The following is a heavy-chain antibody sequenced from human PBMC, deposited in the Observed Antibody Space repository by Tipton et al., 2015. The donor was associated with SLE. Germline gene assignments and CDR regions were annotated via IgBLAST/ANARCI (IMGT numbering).Heavy chain of an antibody. V-gene: IGHV4-59*01. D-gene: IGHD3-9*01. CDR1: GGSISTYY. CDR3: ARGSLGRHYDIVTGHTYYYFYYMDV. CDR2: IYHTGST. J-gene: IGHJ6*03. Sequence: TLSLTCTVSGGSISTYYWSWIRQPPKQGLEWIGWIYHTGSTDYNPSLKSRVTISVDTSKNQFSLRLSSVSAADTAVYYCARGSLGRHYDIVTGHTYYYFYYMDVWGKGTTVTVSS.